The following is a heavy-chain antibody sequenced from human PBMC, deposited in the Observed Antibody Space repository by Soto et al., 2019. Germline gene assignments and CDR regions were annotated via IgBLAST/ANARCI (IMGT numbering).Heavy chain of an antibody. CDR1: GFTFSSYW. D-gene: IGHD2-15*01. J-gene: IGHJ6*02. CDR2: IKQNGSEK. Sequence: GGSLRLSCAASGFTFSSYWMSWVRQAPGKGLEWVANIKQNGSEKYYVYSVKGRFTISRDNAKNSLYLQMNSLRAEDTAVYYCARDIPGYCSGGSCYPPDYYYGMDVWGQGTTVTVSS. V-gene: IGHV3-7*05. CDR3: ARDIPGYCSGGSCYPPDYYYGMDV.